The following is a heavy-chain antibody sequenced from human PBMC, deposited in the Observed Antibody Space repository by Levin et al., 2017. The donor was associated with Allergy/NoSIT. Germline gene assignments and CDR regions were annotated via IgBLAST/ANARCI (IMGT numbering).Heavy chain of an antibody. CDR2: ISWNSGSI. CDR3: AKGGGSYFEFDY. Sequence: GGSLRLSCAASGFTFDDYAMHWVRQAPGKGLEWVSGISWNSGSIGYADSVKGRFTISRDNAKNSLYLQMNSLRAEDTALYYCAKGGGSYFEFDYWGQGTLVTVSS. J-gene: IGHJ4*02. D-gene: IGHD1-26*01. V-gene: IGHV3-9*01. CDR1: GFTFDDYA.